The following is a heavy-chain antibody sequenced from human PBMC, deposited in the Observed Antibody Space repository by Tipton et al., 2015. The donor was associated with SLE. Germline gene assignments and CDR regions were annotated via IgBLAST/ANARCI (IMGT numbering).Heavy chain of an antibody. Sequence: LSLTCTVSGGSISSYYWSWIRQPAGKGLEWIGRIYTSGSTNYNPSLKSRVTMSVDTSKNQFSLKLSSVTAADTAVYYCARDGDIVVVTAIHGYFDLWGRGTLVTVSS. CDR1: GGSISSYY. D-gene: IGHD2-21*02. CDR3: ARDGDIVVVTAIHGYFDL. V-gene: IGHV4-4*07. CDR2: IYTSGST. J-gene: IGHJ2*01.